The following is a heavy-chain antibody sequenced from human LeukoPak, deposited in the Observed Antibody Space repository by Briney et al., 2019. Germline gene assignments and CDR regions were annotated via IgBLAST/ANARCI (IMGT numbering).Heavy chain of an antibody. CDR3: ARASSGYYWDFDY. V-gene: IGHV4-39*01. J-gene: IGHJ4*02. Sequence: PSQTLSLTCSVSGGSISGSGYYWAWIRQPPGKGLEWIGSIYYTGSTHYNSSLKSRVTMSVDTSKNQFSLKLSSVTAADTAVYYCARASSGYYWDFDYWGQGTLVTVSS. CDR1: GGSISGSGYY. CDR2: IYYTGST. D-gene: IGHD3-22*01.